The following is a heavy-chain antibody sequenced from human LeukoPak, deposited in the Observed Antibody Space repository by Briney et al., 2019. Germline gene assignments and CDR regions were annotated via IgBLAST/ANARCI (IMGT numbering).Heavy chain of an antibody. V-gene: IGHV4-30-4*01. D-gene: IGHD2-2*01. CDR2: IYYSGST. J-gene: IGHJ3*02. Sequence: PSQTLSLTCTVSGGSISSGDYYWSWIRQPPGKGLEWIGYIYYSGSTYYNPSLKSRVTISVDTSKNQFSLKLSSVTAADTAVYYCARELEYRSSTSYHKAFDIWGQGTMVTVSS. CDR3: ARELEYRSSTSYHKAFDI. CDR1: GGSISSGDYY.